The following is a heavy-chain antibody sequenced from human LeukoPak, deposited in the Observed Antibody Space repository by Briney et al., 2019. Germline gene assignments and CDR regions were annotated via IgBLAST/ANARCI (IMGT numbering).Heavy chain of an antibody. CDR2: LYSGGST. CDR1: GLTVSSNY. D-gene: IGHD5-24*01. CDR3: ASRDKGYYYGMDV. J-gene: IGHJ6*02. Sequence: GGSLRLSCAASGLTVSSNYMSWVRQAPGKGLEWVSLLYSGGSTYYADSVKGRFTISRDNSKNTLYLQMNSLRAEDTAVYYCASRDKGYYYGMDVWGQGTTVTVSS. V-gene: IGHV3-66*01.